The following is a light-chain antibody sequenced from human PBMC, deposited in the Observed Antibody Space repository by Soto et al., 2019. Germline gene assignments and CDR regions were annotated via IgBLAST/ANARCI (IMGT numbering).Light chain of an antibody. CDR1: QNIDRD. CDR3: QQYGNSLYT. Sequence: DIQVTQSPSSLSASVGDRVTITCRASQNIDRDLNWYQQKPGQAPRLLIYGASRRATGIPDRISGSGSGTDFTLTIDRLEPEDVGVYYCQQYGNSLYTFGQGTKLEI. CDR2: GAS. V-gene: IGKV1-39*01. J-gene: IGKJ2*01.